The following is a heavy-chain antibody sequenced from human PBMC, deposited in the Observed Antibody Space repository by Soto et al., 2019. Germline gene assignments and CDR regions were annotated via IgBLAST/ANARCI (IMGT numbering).Heavy chain of an antibody. Sequence: QVQLVQSGAEVKEPGAAVKVSCKASGYSFTNYAMHWVRQAPGQRLEWMGWVSGGSGNTKYSQKFQGRVTFTRDTSASTADMELSSLRSEDTAVYYCAGKAIGNNYGLDYWGQGTLVTVSS. J-gene: IGHJ4*02. CDR2: VSGGSGNT. V-gene: IGHV1-3*01. D-gene: IGHD5-18*01. CDR3: AGKAIGNNYGLDY. CDR1: GYSFTNYA.